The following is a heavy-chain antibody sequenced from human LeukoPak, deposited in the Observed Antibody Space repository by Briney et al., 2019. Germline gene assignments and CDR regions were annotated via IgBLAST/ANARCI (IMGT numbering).Heavy chain of an antibody. V-gene: IGHV3-23*01. Sequence: PGGSLRLSCAASGFTFSSYAISWVGHAPGKGLELVSPISGSGGSTYYADSVKGRFTISRDNSKNTLYLQMNSLRGEDTAVYYCAKAGGSYCFDYWGQGTLVTVSS. D-gene: IGHD1-26*01. CDR1: GFTFSSYA. CDR3: AKAGGSYCFDY. CDR2: ISGSGGST. J-gene: IGHJ4*02.